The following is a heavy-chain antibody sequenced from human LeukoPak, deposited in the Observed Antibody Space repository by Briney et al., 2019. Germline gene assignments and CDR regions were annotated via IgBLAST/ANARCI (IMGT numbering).Heavy chain of an antibody. CDR3: ARQADYLDNSGHYYVGGLNP. J-gene: IGHJ5*02. CDR2: INADSGGT. CDR1: RYIFTGFN. V-gene: IGHV1-2*06. Sequence: GASVKVSRKASRYIFTGFNFHWVRQAPGQGLEWMGRINADSGGTDLAQKFQGRITMTRDTSVSTTYMELTGLISDDTAIYYCARQADYLDNSGHYYVGGLNPWGRGTLVTVSS. D-gene: IGHD3-22*01.